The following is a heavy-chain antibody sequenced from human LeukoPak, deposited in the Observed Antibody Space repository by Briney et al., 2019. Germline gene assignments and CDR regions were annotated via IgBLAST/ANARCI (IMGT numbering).Heavy chain of an antibody. CDR3: AKETGSVLRYFDWLSAPGWHYYYGMDV. D-gene: IGHD3-9*01. CDR2: ISSSSSYI. V-gene: IGHV3-21*01. CDR1: GFTFAGYT. J-gene: IGHJ6*02. Sequence: GGSLRLSCAASGFTFAGYTMNWVRQAPGKGLEWVSSISSSSSYIHYEDSVKGRFTISRDNAKSSLYLQMNSLRAEDTAVYYCAKETGSVLRYFDWLSAPGWHYYYGMDVWGQGTTVTVSS.